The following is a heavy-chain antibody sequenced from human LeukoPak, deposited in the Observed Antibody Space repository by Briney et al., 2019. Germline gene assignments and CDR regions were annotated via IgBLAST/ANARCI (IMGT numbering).Heavy chain of an antibody. CDR1: GFTFSDYN. Sequence: PGGSLRLSCAASGFTFSDYNMNWVRQAPGKGLEWVSVISGSGGSTYYADSVKGRFTISRDNSKNTLYLQMNSLRAEDTAVYYCARGINYVDYWGQGTLVTVSS. V-gene: IGHV3-23*01. J-gene: IGHJ4*02. CDR2: ISGSGGST. CDR3: ARGINYVDY.